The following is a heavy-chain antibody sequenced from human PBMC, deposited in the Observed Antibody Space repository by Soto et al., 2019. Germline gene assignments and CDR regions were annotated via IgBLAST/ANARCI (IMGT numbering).Heavy chain of an antibody. CDR2: ISGSGGST. V-gene: IGHV3-23*01. CDR1: GVTFSSYA. Sequence: GGSLRLSCAASGVTFSSYAMSWVRQAPGKGLEWVSAISGSGGSTYYADSVKGRFTISRDNSKNTLYLQMNSLRAEDTAVYYCAKDHSSCYYGPPSRYFDSCAQRSPVPVSA. J-gene: IGHJ4*02. D-gene: IGHD3-22*01. CDR3: AKDHSSCYYGPPSRYFDS.